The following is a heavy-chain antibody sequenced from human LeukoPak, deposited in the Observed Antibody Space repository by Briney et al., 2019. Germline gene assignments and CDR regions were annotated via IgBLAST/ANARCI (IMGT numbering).Heavy chain of an antibody. V-gene: IGHV3-64*01. Sequence: GGSLRLSCAASGFTFSSYAVHWVRQAPGKGLEYVSAIRSNGGGTYYVNSVKGRFTISRDNSKNTLYLQIGRLRSEDIAVYYCASLGRQTTVITREHNVVTAIRSKKTHYYYYGMDVWGQGTTVTVSS. J-gene: IGHJ6*02. CDR1: GFTFSSYA. D-gene: IGHD2-21*02. CDR2: IRSNGGGT. CDR3: ASLGRQTTVITREHNVVTAIRSKKTHYYYYGMDV.